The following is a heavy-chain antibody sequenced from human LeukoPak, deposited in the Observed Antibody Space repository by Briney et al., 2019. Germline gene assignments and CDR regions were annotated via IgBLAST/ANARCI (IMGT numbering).Heavy chain of an antibody. D-gene: IGHD3-22*01. CDR2: IYHSGST. V-gene: IGHV4-38-2*02. CDR3: ARDLSGYANWFDP. Sequence: SETLSLTCTVSGYSISSGYYWGWIRQPPGKGLEWIGSIYHSGSTYYNPSLKSRVTISVDTSKNQFSLKLSSVTAADTAVYYCARDLSGYANWFDPWGQGTLVTVSS. J-gene: IGHJ5*02. CDR1: GYSISSGYY.